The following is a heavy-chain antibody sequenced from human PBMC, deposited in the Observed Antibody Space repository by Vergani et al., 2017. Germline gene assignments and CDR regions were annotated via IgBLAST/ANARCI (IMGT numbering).Heavy chain of an antibody. J-gene: IGHJ4*02. D-gene: IGHD3-3*01. CDR3: ARVVGYNFWSGYYLDY. CDR1: GFIVSSNY. CDR2: IYSGGST. Sequence: EVQLVESGRGLVQPGGSLRLSCAASGFIVSSNYMSWVRQAPGKGLEWVSVIYSGGSTYYADSVKGRFTISRHNSKNTLYLQMNSLRAEDTAVYYCARVVGYNFWSGYYLDYWGQGTLVTVSS. V-gene: IGHV3-53*04.